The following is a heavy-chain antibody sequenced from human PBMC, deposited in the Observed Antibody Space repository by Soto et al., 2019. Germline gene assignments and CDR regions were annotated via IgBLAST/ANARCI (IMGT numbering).Heavy chain of an antibody. CDR1: GYTFTGYY. Sequence: GASVKVSCKASGYTFTGYYMHWVRQAPGQGLEWMGWINPNSGGTNYAQKFQGRVTMTRDTSISTAYMELSRLRSDDTAVYYCARDRWQEYSSSSGAHYYYYYGMDVWGQGTTVTVSS. J-gene: IGHJ6*02. CDR2: INPNSGGT. V-gene: IGHV1-2*02. D-gene: IGHD6-6*01. CDR3: ARDRWQEYSSSSGAHYYYYYGMDV.